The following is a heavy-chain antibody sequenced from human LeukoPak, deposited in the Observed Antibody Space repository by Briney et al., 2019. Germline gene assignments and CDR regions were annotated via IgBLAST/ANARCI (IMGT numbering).Heavy chain of an antibody. J-gene: IGHJ4*02. CDR2: INWNGGST. D-gene: IGHD6-13*01. Sequence: GGSLRLSCAASGFTFDDYGMSWVRQAPGKGLEWVSGINWNGGSTGYADSVKGRFTISRDNAKNSLYLQMNSLRAEDTALYHCARKGIAAAGPYYFDYWGQGTLVTVSS. CDR1: GFTFDDYG. CDR3: ARKGIAAAGPYYFDY. V-gene: IGHV3-20*01.